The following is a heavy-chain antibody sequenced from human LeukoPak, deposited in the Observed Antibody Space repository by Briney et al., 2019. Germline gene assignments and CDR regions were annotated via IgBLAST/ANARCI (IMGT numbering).Heavy chain of an antibody. J-gene: IGHJ3*02. CDR3: ARAKLRFLEWPLENDAFDI. D-gene: IGHD3-3*01. CDR2: IYYSGST. Sequence: SETLSLTCTVSGGSISSSSYYWGWIRQPPGKGLEWIGSIYYSGSTYYNPSLKSRVTISVDTSKNQFSLKLSSVTAADTAVYYCARAKLRFLEWPLENDAFDIWGQGTMVTVSS. V-gene: IGHV4-39*07. CDR1: GGSISSSSYY.